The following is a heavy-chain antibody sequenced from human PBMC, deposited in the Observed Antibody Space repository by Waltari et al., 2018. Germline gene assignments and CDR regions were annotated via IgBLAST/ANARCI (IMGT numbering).Heavy chain of an antibody. CDR2: IKEDGSER. J-gene: IGHJ4*02. CDR3: SVSLNS. Sequence: EVQLVESGGGLVQPWGSLRLSFAASGFTFSNFWMDLVRQVPGKGLEWVANIKEDGSERHYIDSVKGRFTISRDNAKNLLYLEMNSLRAGDTAVYYCSVSLNSWGQGTLVTVSS. V-gene: IGHV3-7*01. CDR1: GFTFSNFW.